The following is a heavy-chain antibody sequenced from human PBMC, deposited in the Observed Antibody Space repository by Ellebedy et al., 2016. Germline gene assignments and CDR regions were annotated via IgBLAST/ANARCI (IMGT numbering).Heavy chain of an antibody. CDR3: AKGFAGATDS. CDR2: ILRDGSNK. CDR1: GFTFSNYG. D-gene: IGHD1-26*01. Sequence: GGSLRLSXAASGFTFSNYGMHWVRQAPGQGLGWVAVILRDGSNKFYADSVKGRFTISRDNSKNTLYLQMNSLRTEDTAVYHCAKGFAGATDSWGQGTLVTVSS. V-gene: IGHV3-30*18. J-gene: IGHJ4*02.